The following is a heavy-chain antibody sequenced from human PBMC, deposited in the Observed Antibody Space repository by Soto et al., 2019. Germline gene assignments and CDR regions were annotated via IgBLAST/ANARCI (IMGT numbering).Heavy chain of an antibody. V-gene: IGHV3-23*01. CDR2: ISGSGGST. D-gene: IGHD2-2*01. Sequence: PVGSLRLSCAASGFTFSSYAMSWVRQAPGKGLEWVSAISGSGGSTYYADSVKGRFTISRDNSKNTLYLQMNSLRAEDTAVYYCAKGGSGSVVPAANYDYWGQGTLVTVSS. J-gene: IGHJ4*02. CDR1: GFTFSSYA. CDR3: AKGGSGSVVPAANYDY.